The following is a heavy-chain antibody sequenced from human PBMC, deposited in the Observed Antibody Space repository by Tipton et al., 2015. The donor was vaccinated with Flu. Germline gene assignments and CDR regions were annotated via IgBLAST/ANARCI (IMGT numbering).Heavy chain of an antibody. V-gene: IGHV1-46*01. Sequence: QVQLVQSGPEVKKPGASVKVSCKASGYTFTSYYMHWVRQAPGQGLEWMGIINPSGGSTSYAQKFQGRVTMTRDTSTSTVYMELSSLRSEDTAVHYCARGGSPLPMTIAAAYLYYFDYWGQGTLVTVSS. CDR3: ARGGSPLPMTIAAAYLYYFDY. D-gene: IGHD6-13*01. CDR1: GYTFTSYY. J-gene: IGHJ4*02. CDR2: INPSGGST.